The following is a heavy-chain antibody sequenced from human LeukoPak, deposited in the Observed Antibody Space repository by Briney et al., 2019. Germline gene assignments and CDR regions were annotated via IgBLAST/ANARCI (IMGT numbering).Heavy chain of an antibody. V-gene: IGHV1-69*06. CDR1: GYTFTSYG. CDR2: IIPIFGTA. Sequence: ASVKVSCKASGYTFTSYGISWVRQAPGQGLEWMGGIIPIFGTANYAQKFQGRVTITADKSTSTAYMELSSLRSEDTAVYYCARDLGDGYYHDSSGHAFFYWGQGTLVTVSS. CDR3: ARDLGDGYYHDSSGHAFFY. J-gene: IGHJ4*02. D-gene: IGHD3-22*01.